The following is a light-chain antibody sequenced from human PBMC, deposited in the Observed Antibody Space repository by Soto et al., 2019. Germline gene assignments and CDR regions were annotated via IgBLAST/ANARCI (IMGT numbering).Light chain of an antibody. CDR3: QQSYDTPYT. V-gene: IGKV1-39*01. Sequence: DIQMTQSPSSLSATVGDRVNINCRASHSVSAYLNWYQQNPVKAPNRLIYAASSLQSGVTSSFTGSESGTGLTRTITSLQPEDCATYYCQQSYDTPYTFGQGTKLEIK. CDR2: AAS. J-gene: IGKJ2*01. CDR1: HSVSAY.